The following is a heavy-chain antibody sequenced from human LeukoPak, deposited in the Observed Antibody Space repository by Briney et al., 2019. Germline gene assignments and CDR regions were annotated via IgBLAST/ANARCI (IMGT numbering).Heavy chain of an antibody. V-gene: IGHV4-59*03. CDR2: GTT. J-gene: IGHJ2*01. CDR3: ASGHTAVTTIWYFDL. Sequence: GTTNYNSSLKSRVTISVDTSKNQFSLKLSSLTTAATSVYYSASGHTAVTTIWYFDLWGSGNLVTVSS. D-gene: IGHD4-17*01.